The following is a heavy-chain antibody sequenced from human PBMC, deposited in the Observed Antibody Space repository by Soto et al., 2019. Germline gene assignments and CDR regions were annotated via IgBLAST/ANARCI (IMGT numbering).Heavy chain of an antibody. CDR3: ARERGYCSGGSCYSSFQYYFDY. Sequence: GWSLRLACAASGFTFSSYSMNWVRQAPGKGLEWVSSISSSSSYIYYADSVKGRFTISRDNAKNSLYLQMNSLRAEDTAVYYCARERGYCSGGSCYSSFQYYFDYWGQGTLVTVSS. CDR1: GFTFSSYS. V-gene: IGHV3-21*01. D-gene: IGHD2-15*01. J-gene: IGHJ4*02. CDR2: ISSSSSYI.